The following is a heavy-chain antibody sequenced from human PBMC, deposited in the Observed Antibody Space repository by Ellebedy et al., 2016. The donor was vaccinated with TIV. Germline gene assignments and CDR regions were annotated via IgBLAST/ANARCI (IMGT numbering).Heavy chain of an antibody. CDR3: ARHERVPGSYYYYYYMDV. J-gene: IGHJ6*03. Sequence: ASVKVSCKASGYTFTSYYMHWVRQAPGQGLEWMGIINPSGGSTSYAQKFQGRVTMTRDTSTSTVYMELSSLRSEDTAMYYCARHERVPGSYYYYYYMDVWGKGTTVTVSS. CDR2: INPSGGST. D-gene: IGHD1-26*01. V-gene: IGHV1-46*01. CDR1: GYTFTSYY.